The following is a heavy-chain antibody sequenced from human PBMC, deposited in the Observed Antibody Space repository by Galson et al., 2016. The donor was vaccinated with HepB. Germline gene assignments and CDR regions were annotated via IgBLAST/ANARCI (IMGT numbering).Heavy chain of an antibody. CDR2: IYSDGST. D-gene: IGHD3-22*01. CDR1: GFTFSSSV. Sequence: SLRLSCAASGFTFSSSVMSWVRQAPGKGLEWVSVIYSDGSTYYADSVKGRFTISGDNSKNMLYLQMNTLRDEDTAVYYCARDSYYYDSRGYTTGFDVWGQGTMGTVAS. CDR3: ARDSYYYDSRGYTTGFDV. V-gene: IGHV3-53*01. J-gene: IGHJ3*01.